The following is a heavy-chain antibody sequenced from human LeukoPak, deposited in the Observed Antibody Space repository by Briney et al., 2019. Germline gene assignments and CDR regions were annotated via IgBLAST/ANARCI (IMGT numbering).Heavy chain of an antibody. V-gene: IGHV3-23*01. J-gene: IGHJ6*03. CDR1: GFTFSSYA. CDR2: IIASGGGT. CDR3: ALNPYYYYMDV. Sequence: GRSLRLSCAASGFTFSSYAMSWVRQAPGKGLEWVSGIIASGGGTYYADSVKGRFTISRDNSKNTLYLQMNSLRAEDTAVYYCALNPYYYYMDVWGKGTTVTVSS.